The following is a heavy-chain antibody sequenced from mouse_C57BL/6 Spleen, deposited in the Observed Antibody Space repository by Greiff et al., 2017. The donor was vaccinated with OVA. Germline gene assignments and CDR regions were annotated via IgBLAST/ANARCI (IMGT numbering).Heavy chain of an antibody. J-gene: IGHJ2*01. Sequence: VQLVESGAELVRPGASVTLSCKASGYTFTDYEMHWVKQTPVHGLEWIGAIDPETGGTAYNQKFKGKVILTADKSSSTAYMELRSLTSEDSAVYYCTRIYYGNYFDYWGQGTTLTVSS. CDR2: IDPETGGT. CDR1: GYTFTDYE. CDR3: TRIYYGNYFDY. D-gene: IGHD2-1*01. V-gene: IGHV1-15*01.